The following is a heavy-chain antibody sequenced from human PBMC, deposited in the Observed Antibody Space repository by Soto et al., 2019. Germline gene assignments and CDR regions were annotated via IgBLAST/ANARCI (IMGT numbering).Heavy chain of an antibody. J-gene: IGHJ5*01. CDR2: IYYSGST. Sequence: SETLSLTCTVSGGSISSYYWSWIRQPPGKGLEWIGYIYYSGSTNYNPSLKSRVTISVDTSKNQFSLKLSSVTAADTAVYYCAWMGGTLLFSDCFDTSGHGTL. D-gene: IGHD3-10*02. CDR3: AWMGGTLLFSDCFDT. V-gene: IGHV4-59*08. CDR1: GGSISSYY.